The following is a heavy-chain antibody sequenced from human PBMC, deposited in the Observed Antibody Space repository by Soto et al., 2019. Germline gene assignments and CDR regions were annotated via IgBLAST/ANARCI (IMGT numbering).Heavy chain of an antibody. CDR2: INQEGSEK. CDR3: ARELVVGPAEYFHH. Sequence: LRLSCAASGFTFSSYWMSWVRQVPGKGLEWVANINQEGSEKYYLDSVKGRFTISRDNAKNSLYLQMSSLGAEDTAVYYCARELVVGPAEYFHHWGQGTLVTVSS. J-gene: IGHJ1*01. CDR1: GFTFSSYW. V-gene: IGHV3-7*01. D-gene: IGHD3-22*01.